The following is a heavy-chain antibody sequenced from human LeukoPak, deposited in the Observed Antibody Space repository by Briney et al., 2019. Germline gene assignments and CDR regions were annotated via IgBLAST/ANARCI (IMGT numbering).Heavy chain of an antibody. CDR3: ARDMGDSSGYFDY. Sequence: GGSLRLSCAASGFTFSSYDMHWVRQAPGKGLEWVAVISYDGSNKYYADSVRGRFTITRDNSKYTLYLQMNSLRAEDTAVYYCARDMGDSSGYFDYWGQGTLVTVSS. J-gene: IGHJ4*02. CDR1: GFTFSSYD. D-gene: IGHD3-22*01. CDR2: ISYDGSNK. V-gene: IGHV3-30*04.